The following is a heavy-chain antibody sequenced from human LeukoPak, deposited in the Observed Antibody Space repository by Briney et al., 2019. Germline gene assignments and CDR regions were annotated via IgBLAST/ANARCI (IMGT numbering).Heavy chain of an antibody. D-gene: IGHD3-10*01. Sequence: GGSLRLSCEASGFTLSNYYMTWIRQAPGKGLEGVSYISRNASTIYYADSVKGRFTISRDNPMNSLYLQMNSLRADDTAVYYCARDFNSGSGSYGMDVWGKGTTVTVSS. CDR1: GFTLSNYY. V-gene: IGHV3-11*01. J-gene: IGHJ6*04. CDR3: ARDFNSGSGSYGMDV. CDR2: ISRNASTI.